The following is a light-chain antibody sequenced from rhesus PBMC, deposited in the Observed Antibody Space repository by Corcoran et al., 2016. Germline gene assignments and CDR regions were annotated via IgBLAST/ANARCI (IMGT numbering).Light chain of an antibody. V-gene: IGKV1-74*01. J-gene: IGKJ3*01. Sequence: DIQMTQSPSSLSASVGDRVTITCRASENVNNYLNWYQQKPGKAPKLLIYKASTLQSGVPSRFSGSGSGTDYTFPISILQSEDVATYYCQHNYGTPFTFGPGTKLDIK. CDR3: QHNYGTPFT. CDR1: ENVNNY. CDR2: KAS.